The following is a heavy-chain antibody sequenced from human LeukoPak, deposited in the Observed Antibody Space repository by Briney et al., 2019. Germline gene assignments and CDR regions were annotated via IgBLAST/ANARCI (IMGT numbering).Heavy chain of an antibody. CDR1: ARSITSYY. J-gene: IGHJ4*02. CDR3: AREGRAVATFDY. CDR2: IYYCGST. Sequence: PSQSLSLTCTVSARSITSYYWSSIRQPPGEGLEWIGYIYYCGSTNYHPSLKSRVTISVDTSKNQFSLELSSVTAADSAVYCCAREGRAVATFDYWGQGTLVTVSS. V-gene: IGHV4-59*01. D-gene: IGHD6-19*01.